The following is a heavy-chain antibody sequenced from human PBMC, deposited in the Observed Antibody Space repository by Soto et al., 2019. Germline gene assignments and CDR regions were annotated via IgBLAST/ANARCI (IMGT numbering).Heavy chain of an antibody. J-gene: IGHJ6*02. D-gene: IGHD3-3*01. CDR3: ARDITIFGVVIPYYYYYGMDV. V-gene: IGHV1-69*05. CDR2: IIPMFRTT. Sequence: SSVKVSCKASGGTFSGDAISWVRQAPGQGLEWLGGIIPMFRTTFYAQNFQGRISLTTDESTGTAYMELSRLRSDDTAVYYCARDITIFGVVIPYYYYYGMDVWGQGTTVTVSS. CDR1: GGTFSGDA.